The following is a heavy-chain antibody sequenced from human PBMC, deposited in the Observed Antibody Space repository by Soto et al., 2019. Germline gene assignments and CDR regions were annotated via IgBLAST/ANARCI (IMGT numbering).Heavy chain of an antibody. CDR2: INPNSGGT. V-gene: IGHV1-2*02. CDR3: AREFPYYESSDSYFDY. Sequence: ASVKVSCKASGYTFSDYYIHWVRQAPGQGLEWMGWINPNSGGTKYAPKFQGGVTMTRDTSITTAYMELSRLRSGDTAVYYCAREFPYYESSDSYFDYWGQGALVTVSS. CDR1: GYTFSDYY. D-gene: IGHD3-16*01. J-gene: IGHJ4*02.